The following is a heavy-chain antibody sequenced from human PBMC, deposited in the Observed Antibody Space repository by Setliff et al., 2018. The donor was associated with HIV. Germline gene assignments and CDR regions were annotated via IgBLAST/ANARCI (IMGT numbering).Heavy chain of an antibody. CDR2: ISGDTGDI. CDR3: AIDGLSYNILPGSIAYFHSGMDV. CDR1: GYTISAHG. J-gene: IGHJ6*02. D-gene: IGHD3-9*01. Sequence: ASVKVSCKASGYTISAHGVSWVRHVPGHGLEWMRWISGDTGDIKYSQRFEGRLTMTTETSTNTAYMELRSLRSDDTAVYYCAIDGLSYNILPGSIAYFHSGMDVWGQGTTVTVSS. V-gene: IGHV1-18*01.